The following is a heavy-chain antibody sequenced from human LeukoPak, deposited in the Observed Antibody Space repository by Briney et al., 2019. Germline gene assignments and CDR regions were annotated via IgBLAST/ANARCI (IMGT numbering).Heavy chain of an antibody. D-gene: IGHD6-13*01. CDR2: IYHSGST. Sequence: SETLSLTCAVSGYSISSGYYWGWIRQPPGKGLEWIGSIYHSGSTYYNPSHKSRVTISVDTSKNQFSLKLSSVTAADTAVYYCARHEMSEAAAHFDYWGQGTLVTVSS. J-gene: IGHJ4*02. CDR1: GYSISSGYY. CDR3: ARHEMSEAAAHFDY. V-gene: IGHV4-38-2*01.